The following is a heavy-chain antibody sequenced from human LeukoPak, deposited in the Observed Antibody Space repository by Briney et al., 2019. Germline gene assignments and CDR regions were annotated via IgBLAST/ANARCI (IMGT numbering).Heavy chain of an antibody. Sequence: SETLSLTCTVSGGSISGYYWSWIRQPPGEGVEWLGYIYYSGSTNYNPSLKSRVTISVDTSKNQFSLKLSSVTAADTAVYYCARDRSGWFIFDYWGQGTLVTVSS. J-gene: IGHJ4*02. CDR2: IYYSGST. CDR3: ARDRSGWFIFDY. CDR1: GGSISGYY. D-gene: IGHD3-10*01. V-gene: IGHV4-59*01.